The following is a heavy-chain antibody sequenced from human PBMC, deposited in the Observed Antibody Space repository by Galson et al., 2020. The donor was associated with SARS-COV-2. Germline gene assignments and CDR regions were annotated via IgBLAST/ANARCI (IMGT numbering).Heavy chain of an antibody. D-gene: IGHD3-22*01. CDR2: IYYSGST. CDR1: GGSISSGDYY. CDR3: ARESYYYDSSGYGP. Sequence: ETSETLSLPCTVSGGSISSGDYYWSWIRQPPGKGLEWIGYIYYSGSTYYNPSLKSRVTISVDTSKNQFSLKLSSVTAADTAVYYCARESYYYDSSGYGPWGQGTMVTVSS. V-gene: IGHV4-30-4*01. J-gene: IGHJ3*01.